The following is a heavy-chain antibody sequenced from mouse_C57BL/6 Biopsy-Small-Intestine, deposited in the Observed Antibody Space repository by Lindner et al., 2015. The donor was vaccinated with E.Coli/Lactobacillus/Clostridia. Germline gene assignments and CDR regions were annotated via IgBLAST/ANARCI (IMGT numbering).Heavy chain of an antibody. Sequence: VQLQESGPELVKSGASVKISCKASGYAFSSSWMNWVKQRPGKGLEWIGRIYPGDGDTNYNGKFKGKATLTADKSSSTAYMQLSSLTSEDSAVYFCARRSTTGFAYWGQGTLVTVSA. J-gene: IGHJ3*01. D-gene: IGHD1-1*01. V-gene: IGHV1-82*01. CDR3: ARRSTTGFAY. CDR1: GYAFSSSW. CDR2: IYPGDGDT.